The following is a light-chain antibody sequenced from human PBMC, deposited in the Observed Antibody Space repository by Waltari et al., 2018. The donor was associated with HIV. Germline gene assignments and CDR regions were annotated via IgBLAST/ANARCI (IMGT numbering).Light chain of an antibody. CDR1: SSNIGRTY. J-gene: IGLJ3*02. Sequence: QSVLTQPPSASGTPGQRVTFSCSGSSSNIGRTYVYWYQQFPGTAPKLLIYRNNQRPSGVPDRFSGSKSGTSASLAISGLRSEDEADYYCATWDDSLSGWVFGGGTKLTVL. V-gene: IGLV1-47*01. CDR3: ATWDDSLSGWV. CDR2: RNN.